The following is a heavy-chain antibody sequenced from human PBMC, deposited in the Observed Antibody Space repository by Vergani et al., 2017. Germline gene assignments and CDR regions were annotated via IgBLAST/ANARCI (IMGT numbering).Heavy chain of an antibody. V-gene: IGHV1-2*02. D-gene: IGHD3-22*01. CDR2: INPNSGGT. J-gene: IGHJ4*02. CDR1: GYTFTGYY. CDR3: ARYAYYYDSSGYYDY. Sequence: QVQLVQSGAEVKKPGASVKVSCKASGYTFTGYYMHWVRQAPGQGLEWMGWINPNSGGTNYAQKLQGRVTMTRDTSISTAYMELSRLRSDDTAVYYCARYAYYYDSSGYYDYWGQGTLVTVSS.